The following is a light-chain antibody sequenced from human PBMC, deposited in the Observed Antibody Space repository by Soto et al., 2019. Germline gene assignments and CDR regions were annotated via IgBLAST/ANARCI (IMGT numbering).Light chain of an antibody. V-gene: IGKV1-27*01. J-gene: IGKJ1*01. CDR2: DGF. CDR1: QGISNY. Sequence: DIQMTQSPSSLSASVGDRVTITCRASQGISNYLAWYQQKPGKVPKLLIYDGFNLQSGVPSRFSGSGSGRDFSLTISSLQPEDVATYYCQKYNSAPWTFGQGTKVEIK. CDR3: QKYNSAPWT.